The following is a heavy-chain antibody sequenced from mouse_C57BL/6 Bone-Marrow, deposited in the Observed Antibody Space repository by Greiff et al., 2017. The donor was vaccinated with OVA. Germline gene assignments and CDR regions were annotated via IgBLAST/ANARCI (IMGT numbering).Heavy chain of an antibody. J-gene: IGHJ2*01. V-gene: IGHV1-9*01. CDR3: ASGDL. CDR2: ILPGSGST. CDR1: GYPFPGYW. Sequence: QVPLPPSGAGLVEPGASGKPFCQANGYPFPGYWVEWGKQRPGHGLEWIGEILPGSGSTNYNEKFKGKATFTADTSSNTAYMQLSSLTTEDSAIYYCASGDLWGQGTTLTVSS.